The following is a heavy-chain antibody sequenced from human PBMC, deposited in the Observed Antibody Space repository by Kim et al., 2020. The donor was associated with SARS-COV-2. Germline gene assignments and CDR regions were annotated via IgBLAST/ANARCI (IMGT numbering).Heavy chain of an antibody. D-gene: IGHD1-26*01. J-gene: IGHJ4*02. CDR3: ARGAMNHLNYFDY. V-gene: IGHV5-51*01. Sequence: CSPSFQGQVTISADKSISTAYLQWSSLKASDTAMYYCARGAMNHLNYFDYWGQGTLVTVSS.